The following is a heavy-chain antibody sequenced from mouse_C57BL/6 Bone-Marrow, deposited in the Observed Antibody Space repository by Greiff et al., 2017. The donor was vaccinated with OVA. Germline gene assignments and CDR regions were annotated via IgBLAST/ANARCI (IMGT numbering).Heavy chain of an antibody. CDR1: GFSFNTYA. V-gene: IGHV10-1*01. Sequence: EVKLVESGGGLVQPKGSLKLSCAASGFSFNTYAMNWVRQAPGKGLEWVARIRSKSNNYATYYADSVKDRFTISRDDSESMLYLQMNNLKTEDTAMYYCVREGRGGFAYWGQGTLVTVSA. J-gene: IGHJ3*01. CDR2: IRSKSNNYAT. CDR3: VREGRGGFAY. D-gene: IGHD3-3*01.